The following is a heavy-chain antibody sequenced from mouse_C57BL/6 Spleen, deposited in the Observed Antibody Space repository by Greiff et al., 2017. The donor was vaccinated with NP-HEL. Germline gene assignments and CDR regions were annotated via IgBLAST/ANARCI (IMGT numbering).Heavy chain of an antibody. V-gene: IGHV1-47*01. J-gene: IGHJ3*01. Sequence: VPLQQSGAELVKPGASVKMSCQASGYTFTTYPIEWMQQNHGTRLEWIVTFHPYNDDTKYNEKFKGNATLTVEKSSSTVYLELSRLTSDDSAVYYCARRGYGSSVFAYWGQGTLVTVAA. CDR1: GYTFTTYP. CDR3: ARRGYGSSVFAY. D-gene: IGHD1-1*01. CDR2: FHPYNDDT.